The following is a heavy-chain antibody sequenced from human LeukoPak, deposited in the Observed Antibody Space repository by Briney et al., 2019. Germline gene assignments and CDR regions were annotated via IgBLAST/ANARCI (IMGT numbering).Heavy chain of an antibody. V-gene: IGHV1-24*01. CDR2: FDTEDGET. CDR1: GYTPTALS. D-gene: IGHD3-22*01. Sequence: SVKLSCKLSGYTPTALSMHCVRHSPGNGLEWMGGFDTEDGETTYAKKLQGRVTMHEDTSTDTAYMELSSLRSEDTAVCYCATRSVGVDSSGYPFDCWGQGTLVTVSS. CDR3: ATRSVGVDSSGYPFDC. J-gene: IGHJ4*02.